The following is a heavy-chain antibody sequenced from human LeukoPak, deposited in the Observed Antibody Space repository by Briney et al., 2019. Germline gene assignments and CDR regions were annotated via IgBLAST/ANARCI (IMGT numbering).Heavy chain of an antibody. V-gene: IGHV3-66*01. Sequence: GGSLRLSCAASGFTFSRNYMHWVRQAPGQGLEWVSIINTGGTTYYADSVKGRFTISRDNSKNTVYLKLSGVRSEDTAVYYCARDPEYGLSFDYWGQGTLVTVSS. CDR2: INTGGTT. J-gene: IGHJ4*02. CDR3: ARDPEYGLSFDY. D-gene: IGHD2/OR15-2a*01. CDR1: GFTFSRNY.